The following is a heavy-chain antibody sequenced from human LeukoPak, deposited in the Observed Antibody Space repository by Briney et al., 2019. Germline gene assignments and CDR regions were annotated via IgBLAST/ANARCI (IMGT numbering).Heavy chain of an antibody. Sequence: SETLSLTCAVYGGSFSGYYWSWIRQPPGKGLEWIGEINHSGSTNYNPSLKSRVTISVDTSKNQFSLKLSSVTAADTAVYYCARIASYDKPPMGAFDIWGQGTMVTVSS. J-gene: IGHJ3*02. D-gene: IGHD3-22*01. CDR1: GGSFSGYY. CDR3: ARIASYDKPPMGAFDI. CDR2: INHSGST. V-gene: IGHV4-34*01.